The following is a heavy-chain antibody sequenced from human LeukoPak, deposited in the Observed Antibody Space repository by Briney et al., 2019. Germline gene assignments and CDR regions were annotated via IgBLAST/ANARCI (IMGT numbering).Heavy chain of an antibody. J-gene: IGHJ4*02. V-gene: IGHV4-39*07. CDR1: GGSISSSSYY. CDR3: AREVRMAAAGIDY. CDR2: IYYSGST. Sequence: PSETLSLTCTVSGGSISSSSYYWGWIRQPPGKGLEWIGSIYYSGSTYYNPSLKSRVTISVDTSKNQFSLKLSSVTAADMAVYYCAREVRMAAAGIDYWGQGTLVTVSS. D-gene: IGHD6-13*01.